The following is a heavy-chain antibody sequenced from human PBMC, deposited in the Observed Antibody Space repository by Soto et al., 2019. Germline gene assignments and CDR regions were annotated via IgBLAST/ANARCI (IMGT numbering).Heavy chain of an antibody. CDR3: ARPPLPGYSIHFNS. Sequence: GASLKISCKASGYIFIDYWIGWVRQMPGKGLEWMGIVYPRDSDTRYSPSFQGQVTISADRSTGTAFLQWRSLKASDTALYYCARPPLPGYSIHFNSWGQGTLVTVSS. CDR2: VYPRDSDT. D-gene: IGHD2-15*01. V-gene: IGHV5-51*01. CDR1: GYIFIDYW. J-gene: IGHJ4*02.